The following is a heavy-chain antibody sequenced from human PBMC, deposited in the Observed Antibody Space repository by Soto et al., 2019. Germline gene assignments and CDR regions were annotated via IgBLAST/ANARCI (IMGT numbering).Heavy chain of an antibody. CDR1: GGSISSYY. Sequence: QVQLQESGPGLVKPSETVSLTCTVSGGSISSYYWSWIRQPPGKGLEWIGYIYYSGSTNYNPSLKSRVTISVDTSKNQFSLKLSSVTAADTAVYYCARHRRDFDYWGQGTLVTVSS. CDR3: ARHRRDFDY. J-gene: IGHJ4*02. V-gene: IGHV4-59*08. CDR2: IYYSGST.